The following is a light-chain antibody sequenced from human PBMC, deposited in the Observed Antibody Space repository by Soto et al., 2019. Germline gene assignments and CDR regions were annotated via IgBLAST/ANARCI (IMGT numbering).Light chain of an antibody. CDR1: SSDVGTYNS. CDR3: GSYTSSSSWV. V-gene: IGLV2-14*03. CDR2: DVS. J-gene: IGLJ3*02. Sequence: QSALTQPASVSGSPGQSITVSCTGSSSDVGTYNSVSWYQQHPGKAPKLIIYDVSNRPSGVSNRFSGPKSGNTASLTISGLQTEDEADYYCGSYTSSSSWVFGGGTKVTVL.